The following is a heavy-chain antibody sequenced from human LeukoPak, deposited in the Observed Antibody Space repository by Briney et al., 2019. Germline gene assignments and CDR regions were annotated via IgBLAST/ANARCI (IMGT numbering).Heavy chain of an antibody. V-gene: IGHV3-48*03. CDR2: ISDSGRTT. J-gene: IGHJ6*03. CDR3: AKDDAYGGNSYYYYYMDV. Sequence: PGGSLRLSCAVSGLTFSNFKMNWVRQAPGKGLEWGSYISDSGRTTFYADSVKGRFTISRDNAKNSLYLQMSSLRVEDTAVYYCAKDDAYGGNSYYYYYMDVWGKGTTVTVSS. CDR1: GLTFSNFK. D-gene: IGHD4-23*01.